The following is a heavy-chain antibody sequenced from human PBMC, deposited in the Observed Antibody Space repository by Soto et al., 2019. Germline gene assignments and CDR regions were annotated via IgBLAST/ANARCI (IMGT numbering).Heavy chain of an antibody. CDR3: VRDDWHAEILFDF. CDR1: GFTFRTYP. CDR2: ISHEGGTK. D-gene: IGHD3-9*01. V-gene: IGHV3-30-3*01. Sequence: GWSLRLSCVASGFTFRTYPLHWVRQAPGKGLEWVALISHEGGTKLYADSVKGRFYVSRDNSMNTFSLQMNSLRSEDTGLYYCVRDDWHAEILFDFGGQGSVVTVS. J-gene: IGHJ4*02.